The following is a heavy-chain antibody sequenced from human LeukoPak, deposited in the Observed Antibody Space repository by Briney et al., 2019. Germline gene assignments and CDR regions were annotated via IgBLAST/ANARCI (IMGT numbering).Heavy chain of an antibody. Sequence: GGSLRLSWAASGFPFSSYRMNWVRQAPGKGLEWVSSISSSSSYIYYADSVKGRFTISRDNAKNSLYLQMNSLRAEDTAVYYCARDWGTAMGSNWFDPWGQGTLVTVSS. CDR2: ISSSSSYI. D-gene: IGHD5-18*01. CDR3: ARDWGTAMGSNWFDP. J-gene: IGHJ5*02. V-gene: IGHV3-21*01. CDR1: GFPFSSYR.